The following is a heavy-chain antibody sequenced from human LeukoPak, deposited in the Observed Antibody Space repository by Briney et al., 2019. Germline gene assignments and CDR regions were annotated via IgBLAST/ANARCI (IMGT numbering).Heavy chain of an antibody. J-gene: IGHJ4*02. Sequence: SETLSLTCTVSGGSISSYYWSWIRQPPGKGLEWIGYIYYSGSTNYNPSLKSRVTISVDTSKNQFSLKLSSVTAADTAVYYCARGGGGIAVAGIDYWGQGTLVTVSS. CDR3: ARGGGGIAVAGIDY. CDR2: IYYSGST. CDR1: GGSISSYY. V-gene: IGHV4-59*08. D-gene: IGHD6-19*01.